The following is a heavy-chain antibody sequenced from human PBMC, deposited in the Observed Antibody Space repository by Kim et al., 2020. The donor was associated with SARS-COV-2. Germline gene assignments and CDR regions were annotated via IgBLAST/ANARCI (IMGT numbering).Heavy chain of an antibody. CDR2: INHSGST. CDR1: GGSFSGYY. CDR3: ARAIVGATHDHYYYMDV. V-gene: IGHV4-34*01. D-gene: IGHD1-26*01. Sequence: SETLSLTCAVYGGSFSGYYWSWIRQPPGKGLEWIGEINHSGSTNYNPSLKSRVTISVDTSKNQFSLKLSSVTAADTAVYYCARAIVGATHDHYYYMDVWGKGTTVTVSS. J-gene: IGHJ6*03.